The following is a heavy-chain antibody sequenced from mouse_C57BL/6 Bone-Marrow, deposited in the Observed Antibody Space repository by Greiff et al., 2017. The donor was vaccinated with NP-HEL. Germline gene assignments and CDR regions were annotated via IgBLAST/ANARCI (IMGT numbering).Heavy chain of an antibody. V-gene: IGHV1-80*01. CDR1: GYAFSSYW. J-gene: IGHJ2*01. D-gene: IGHD2-2*01. CDR3: ARSLLWLPRYFDY. Sequence: QVQLKQSGAELVKPGASVKISCKASGYAFSSYWMNWVKQRPGKGLEWIGQIYPGDGDTNYNGKFKGKATLTADKSSSTAYMQRSSLTSEDSAVYFCARSLLWLPRYFDYWGQGTTLTVSS. CDR2: IYPGDGDT.